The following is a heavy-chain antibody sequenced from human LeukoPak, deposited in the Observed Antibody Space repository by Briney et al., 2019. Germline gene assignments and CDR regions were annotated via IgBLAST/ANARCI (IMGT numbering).Heavy chain of an antibody. CDR2: ISGSGGST. Sequence: PGGSLRLSCAASGFIFSSYAMTWVRQAPGKGLEWVSAISGSGGSTYYADSVRGRFTISRDNSKNTLFLQMNSLRAEDTAVYYCAKETNPGIAAAVFDPWGQGTLVIVSS. J-gene: IGHJ5*02. V-gene: IGHV3-23*01. CDR3: AKETNPGIAAAVFDP. D-gene: IGHD6-13*01. CDR1: GFIFSSYA.